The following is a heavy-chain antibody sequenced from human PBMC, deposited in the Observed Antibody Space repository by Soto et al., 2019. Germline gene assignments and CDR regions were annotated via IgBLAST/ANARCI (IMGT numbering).Heavy chain of an antibody. D-gene: IGHD2-2*01. J-gene: IGHJ4*01. Sequence: SEALSLSWFGYGCSFSRSYWLLIRQPPGKGLEWIGEINHSGTTNYNPSLKSRVTISVDTSKKQFSLKLTSVTAADTAVYYCARDFEGQVGDYWSQGTLVTVS. CDR1: GCSFSRSY. CDR3: ARDFEGQVGDY. V-gene: IGHV4-34*01. CDR2: INHSGTT.